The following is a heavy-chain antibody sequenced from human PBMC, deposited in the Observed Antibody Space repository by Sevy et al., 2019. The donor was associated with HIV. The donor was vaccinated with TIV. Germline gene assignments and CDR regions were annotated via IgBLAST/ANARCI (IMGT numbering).Heavy chain of an antibody. V-gene: IGHV3-74*01. CDR2: INTEGKII. CDR1: GFTFTSDY. D-gene: IGHD1-26*01. Sequence: AGSLRLSCAASGFTFTSDYMHWVRQPPGKALVWVSHINTEGKIIRYADSVKGRFTTSRDNAKNTLYLQMNSLRAEDTAVYYCARGSRGTFGPWGQGTLVTVSS. J-gene: IGHJ5*02. CDR3: ARGSRGTFGP.